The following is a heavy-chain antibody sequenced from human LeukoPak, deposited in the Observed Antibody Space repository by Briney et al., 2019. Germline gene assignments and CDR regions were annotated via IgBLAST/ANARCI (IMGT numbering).Heavy chain of an antibody. Sequence: GASVKVSCKASGYTFTSYAMNWVRQAPGQGLEWMGWINAGNGNIKYSQKLQGRVTITGDTSASTAYMELSSLRSEDTAVYYCARGYCSSTSCYMDVWGQGTTVT. CDR2: INAGNGNI. D-gene: IGHD2-2*01. CDR1: GYTFTSYA. V-gene: IGHV1-3*01. J-gene: IGHJ6*02. CDR3: ARGYCSSTSCYMDV.